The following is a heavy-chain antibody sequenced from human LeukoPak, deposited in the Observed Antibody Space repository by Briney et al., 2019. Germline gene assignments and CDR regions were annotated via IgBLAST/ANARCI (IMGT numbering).Heavy chain of an antibody. D-gene: IGHD3-22*01. CDR3: ASYSSLDY. J-gene: IGHJ4*02. CDR2: IYSGGSR. Sequence: GGSLRLSCAASGFTVSNNYMSKVRQAPGKGLEWVSLIYSGGSRYYADSVKGRFTIPRDNSKNTLYLQMNSLRADDTAVYYCASYSSLDYWGQGALVTVSS. V-gene: IGHV3-53*01. CDR1: GFTVSNNY.